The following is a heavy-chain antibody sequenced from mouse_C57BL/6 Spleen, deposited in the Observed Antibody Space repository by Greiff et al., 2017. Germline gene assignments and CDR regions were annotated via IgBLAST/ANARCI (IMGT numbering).Heavy chain of an antibody. Sequence: VQLQQSGPELVKPGASVTISCTASGYAFSSSWMNWVKQRPGTGLEWIGRIYPGDGDTNYNGKFKGKATLTADKSSSTAYMQLSSLTAEEAVVYCCAKLITGVVDYWGQGTTLTVSS. CDR3: AKLITGVVDY. V-gene: IGHV1-82*01. CDR2: IYPGDGDT. D-gene: IGHD1-1*01. CDR1: GYAFSSSW. J-gene: IGHJ2*01.